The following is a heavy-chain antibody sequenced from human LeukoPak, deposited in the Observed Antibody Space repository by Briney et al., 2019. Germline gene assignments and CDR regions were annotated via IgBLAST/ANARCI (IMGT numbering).Heavy chain of an antibody. CDR2: ISAYNGNT. J-gene: IGHJ5*02. D-gene: IGHD2-2*03. V-gene: IGHV1-18*01. CDR3: ARVRGLGYCSSTSCYAGPIWFDP. CDR1: GYTFTSYG. Sequence: GASVKVSCKASGYTFTSYGISWVRQAPGQGLEWMGWISAYNGNTNYAQKLQGRVTMTTDTSTSTAYMELRSLRSDDTAVYYCARVRGLGYCSSTSCYAGPIWFDPWGQGTLVTVSS.